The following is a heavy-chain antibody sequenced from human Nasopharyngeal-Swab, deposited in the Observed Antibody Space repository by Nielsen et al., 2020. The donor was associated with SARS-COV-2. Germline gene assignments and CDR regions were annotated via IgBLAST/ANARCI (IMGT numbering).Heavy chain of an antibody. J-gene: IGHJ3*02. CDR2: ISSSGSTI. CDR1: GFTFSSYE. D-gene: IGHD6-13*01. V-gene: IGHV3-48*03. CDR3: ARGDGGDYRSSWYLAFDI. Sequence: GGSLRLSCAASGFTFSSYEMNWVRQAPGKGLEWVSYISSSGSTIYYADSVKGRFTISRDNAKNSLYLQMNSLRAEDTAVYYCARGDGGDYRSSWYLAFDIWGQGTMVTVSS.